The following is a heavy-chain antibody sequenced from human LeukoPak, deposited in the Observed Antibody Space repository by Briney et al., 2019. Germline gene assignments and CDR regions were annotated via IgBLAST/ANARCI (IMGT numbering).Heavy chain of an antibody. J-gene: IGHJ4*02. D-gene: IGHD4-17*01. CDR2: ISGSSSYI. CDR1: GFTFSSYS. V-gene: IGHV3-21*01. CDR3: ARTLDYGYSGFDY. Sequence: GGSLRLSSAASGFTFSSYSMNWVRQAGGKGVEWVSSISGSSSYIYYADSVKGRFTISSYNTKNSLYLQMNSLRAEDTAFYYCARTLDYGYSGFDYWGQGTLVTVSS.